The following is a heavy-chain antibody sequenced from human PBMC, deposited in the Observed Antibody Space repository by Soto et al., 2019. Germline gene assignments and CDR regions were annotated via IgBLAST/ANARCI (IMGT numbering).Heavy chain of an antibody. CDR1: GGSISSGDYY. J-gene: IGHJ4*02. D-gene: IGHD3-10*01. CDR3: ARERVVRGVIIPDY. V-gene: IGHV4-30-4*01. Sequence: QVQLQESGPGLVKPSQTLSLTCTVSGGSISSGDYYWSWIRQPPGKGLEWIGYIYYSGSPYYNPSLKSRVTISVDTSKNQFSLKLCSVTAADTAVYYCARERVVRGVIIPDYWGQGTLVTVSS. CDR2: IYYSGSP.